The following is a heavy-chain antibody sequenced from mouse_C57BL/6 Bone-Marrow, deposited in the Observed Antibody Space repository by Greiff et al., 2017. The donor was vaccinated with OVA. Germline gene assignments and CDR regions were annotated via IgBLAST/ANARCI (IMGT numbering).Heavy chain of an antibody. V-gene: IGHV5-9-1*02. CDR3: TRLRDAMDY. Sequence: EVKLMESGAGLVKPGGSLKLSCAASGFTFSSYAMSWVRQTPEKRLEWVAYISSGGDYIYYADTVKGRFTISRDNARNTPYLQMSSLKSADTAMYYWTRLRDAMDYWGQGTSVTVSS. CDR2: ISSGGDYI. CDR1: GFTFSSYA. J-gene: IGHJ4*01. D-gene: IGHD1-1*01.